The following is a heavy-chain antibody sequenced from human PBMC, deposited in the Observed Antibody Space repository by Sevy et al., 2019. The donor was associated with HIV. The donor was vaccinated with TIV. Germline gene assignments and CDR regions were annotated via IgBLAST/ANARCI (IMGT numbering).Heavy chain of an antibody. CDR1: GGSIRSGVYS. D-gene: IGHD4-17*01. V-gene: IGHV4-30-2*01. Sequence: SETLSLTCAVSGGSIRSGVYSWNWIRQPPGKGLVWIGYIYHSGNTYYNPSLKGRVTISIDTSKNQFSLKMSSVTAADTAIYYCSRGGGTMTTPGAFDIWGQGAMVTVSS. CDR3: SRGGGTMTTPGAFDI. CDR2: IYHSGNT. J-gene: IGHJ3*02.